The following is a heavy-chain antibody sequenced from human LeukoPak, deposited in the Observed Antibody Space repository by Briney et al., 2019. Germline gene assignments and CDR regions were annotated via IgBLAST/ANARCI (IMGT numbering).Heavy chain of an antibody. V-gene: IGHV1-69*13. D-gene: IGHD5-18*01. Sequence: SVKVSCKASGGTFSNYAISWVRQAPGQGLEWTGGIIPIFGTANYAQKFQGRVTITADESTSTAYMELSSLRSEDTAVYYCAISLFGDTPMVNYFGDWGQGTLVTVSS. CDR2: IIPIFGTA. J-gene: IGHJ4*02. CDR1: GGTFSNYA. CDR3: AISLFGDTPMVNYFGD.